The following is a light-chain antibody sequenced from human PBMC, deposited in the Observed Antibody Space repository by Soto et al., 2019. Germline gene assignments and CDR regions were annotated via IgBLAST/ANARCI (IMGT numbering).Light chain of an antibody. J-gene: IGKJ2*01. Sequence: DVQMTKSACTLYAPVGDRVTITCRASQSISSRLGWNQQKPGKAPKLLIYKASSLESGGPSRFSGSGSGTEFTLNISGLQPDDFTSYYCQQYKSYSRNTFGEGNKLEIK. CDR1: QSISSR. CDR3: QQYKSYSRNT. CDR2: KAS. V-gene: IGKV1-5*03.